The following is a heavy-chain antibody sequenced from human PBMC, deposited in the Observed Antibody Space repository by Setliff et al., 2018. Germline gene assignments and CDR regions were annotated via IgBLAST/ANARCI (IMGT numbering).Heavy chain of an antibody. J-gene: IGHJ4*02. Sequence: GASVKVSCKASGYTFTSYAMHWVRQAPGQRLEWMGWINAGNGNTKYSQKFQGRVTMTRNTSISTAYMELSSLRSEDTAVYYCARGRGWFGELENNWGQGTLVTVSS. CDR2: INAGNGNT. CDR1: GYTFTSYA. D-gene: IGHD3-10*01. CDR3: ARGRGWFGELENN. V-gene: IGHV1-3*01.